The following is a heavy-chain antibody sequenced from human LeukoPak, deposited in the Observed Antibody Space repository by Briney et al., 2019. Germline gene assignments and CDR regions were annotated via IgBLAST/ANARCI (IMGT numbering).Heavy chain of an antibody. V-gene: IGHV3-48*03. D-gene: IGHD2-15*01. CDR2: ISSSGSTT. CDR3: ARGYCSGGSCYFDY. J-gene: IGHJ4*02. Sequence: GGSLRLSCAASGFTFSNYEMNWVRQAPGKGLEWVSYISSSGSTTYYADSVKGRFTISRDNAKNSLYLQMNSLRAVDTAVYYCARGYCSGGSCYFDYWGQGTLVTVSS. CDR1: GFTFSNYE.